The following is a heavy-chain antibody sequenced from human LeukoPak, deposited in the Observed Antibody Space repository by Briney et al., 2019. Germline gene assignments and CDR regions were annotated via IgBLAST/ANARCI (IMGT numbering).Heavy chain of an antibody. J-gene: IGHJ3*02. CDR1: GGSISSGGYS. CDR2: IYHSGST. CDR3: ARAGTPRGAFDI. V-gene: IGHV4-30-2*01. D-gene: IGHD1-14*01. Sequence: SETLSLTCAVSGGSISSGGYSWSWLRQPPGKGLEWIGDIYHSGSTNYNSSLRSRVTISVNRSKNQFSLKLSSVTAADTAVYCWARAGTPRGAFDIWGQGTMVTVSS.